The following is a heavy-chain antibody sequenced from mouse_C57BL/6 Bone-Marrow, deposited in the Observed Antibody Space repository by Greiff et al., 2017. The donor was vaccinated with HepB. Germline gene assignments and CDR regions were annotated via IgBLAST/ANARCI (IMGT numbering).Heavy chain of an antibody. J-gene: IGHJ1*03. CDR3: ARRPLLGLDWYFDV. CDR2: INPGSGGT. V-gene: IGHV1-54*01. Sequence: VQRVESGAELVRPGTSVKVSCKASGYAFTNYLIEWVKQRPGQGLEWIGVINPGSGGTNYNEKFKGKATLTADKSSSTAYMQLSSLTSEDSAVYFCARRPLLGLDWYFDVWGTGTTVTVSS. CDR1: GYAFTNYL. D-gene: IGHD4-1*01.